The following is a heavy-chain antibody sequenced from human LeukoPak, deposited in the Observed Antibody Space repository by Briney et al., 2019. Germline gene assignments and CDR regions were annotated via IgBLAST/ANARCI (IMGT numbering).Heavy chain of an antibody. Sequence: GASVKVSCKASGYTFTSYYMHWVRQAPGQGLEWMGGIIPIFGTANYAQKFQGRVTITADESTSTAYMELSSLRSEDTAVYYCARDHITMRTHYFDYWGQGTLVTVSS. CDR2: IIPIFGTA. CDR1: GYTFTSYY. J-gene: IGHJ4*02. CDR3: ARDHITMRTHYFDY. V-gene: IGHV1-69*13. D-gene: IGHD3-22*01.